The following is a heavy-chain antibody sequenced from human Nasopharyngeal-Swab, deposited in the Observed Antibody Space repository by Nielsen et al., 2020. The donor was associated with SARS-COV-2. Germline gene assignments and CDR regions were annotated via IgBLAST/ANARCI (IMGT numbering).Heavy chain of an antibody. CDR3: TRCGGGCYSGRDY. CDR1: GFTFSDSA. V-gene: IGHV3-73*01. CDR2: IRSKGNNYAT. Sequence: GGSLRLSCAASGFTFSDSAIHWVRQVSGEGLEWVARIRSKGNNYATAYSASVKGRFIIFRDDPTNTAYLQMNSLKTEDTAMYYCTRCGGGCYSGRDYWGQGTLVTVSS. D-gene: IGHD2-15*01. J-gene: IGHJ4*02.